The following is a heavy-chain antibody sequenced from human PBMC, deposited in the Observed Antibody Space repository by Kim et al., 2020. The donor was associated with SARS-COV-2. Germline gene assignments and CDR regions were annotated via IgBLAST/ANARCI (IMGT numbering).Heavy chain of an antibody. CDR3: ATHLHFLTGGIVGATFDY. J-gene: IGHJ4*02. Sequence: SVKVSCKASGGTFSSYAISWVRQAPGQGLEWMGGIIPIFGTANYAQKFQGRVTITAYESTSTAYMELSSLRSEDTAVYYCATHLHFLTGGIVGATFDYWGQGTLVTVSS. D-gene: IGHD1-26*01. V-gene: IGHV1-69*13. CDR2: IIPIFGTA. CDR1: GGTFSSYA.